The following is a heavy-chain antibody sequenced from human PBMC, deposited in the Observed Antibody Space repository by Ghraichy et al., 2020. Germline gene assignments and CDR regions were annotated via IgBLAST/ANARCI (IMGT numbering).Heavy chain of an antibody. D-gene: IGHD3-10*01. CDR3: ARAGGRLGYYGSGSSRFDY. CDR1: GGSISSYY. Sequence: SETLSLTCTVSGGSISSYYWSWIRQPPGKGLEWIGYIYYSGSTNYNPSLKSRVTTSADTSKNQFSLKLSSVTAADTAAYFCARAGGRLGYYGSGSSRFDYWGQGTLVTVSS. CDR2: IYYSGST. J-gene: IGHJ4*02. V-gene: IGHV4-59*01.